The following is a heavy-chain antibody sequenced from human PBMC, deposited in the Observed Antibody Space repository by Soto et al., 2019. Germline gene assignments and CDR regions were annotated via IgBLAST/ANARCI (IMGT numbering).Heavy chain of an antibody. CDR3: ARDIPYYYDSSGSYGDY. Sequence: ESGGGVVQPGRSLRLSCAASGFTFSSYGMHWVRQAPGKGLEWVAVIWYDGSNKYYADSVKGRFTISRDNSKNTLYLQMNSLRAEDTAVYYCARDIPYYYDSSGSYGDYWGQGTLVTVSS. D-gene: IGHD3-22*01. V-gene: IGHV3-33*01. J-gene: IGHJ4*02. CDR1: GFTFSSYG. CDR2: IWYDGSNK.